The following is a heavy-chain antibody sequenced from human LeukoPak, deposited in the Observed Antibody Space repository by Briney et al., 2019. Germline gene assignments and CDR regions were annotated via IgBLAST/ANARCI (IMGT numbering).Heavy chain of an antibody. Sequence: SATLSLTCTVAGGSISSYYWSWSRQPAGKGLEWIGRIYTSGSTNYNPSLKSRVTISVDTSKNQFSLKLSSVTAADTAVYYCARATQYYYDSSGYYYVPRDYYFDYWGQGTLVTVSS. V-gene: IGHV4-4*07. CDR1: GGSISSYY. J-gene: IGHJ4*02. CDR2: IYTSGST. CDR3: ARATQYYYDSSGYYYVPRDYYFDY. D-gene: IGHD3-22*01.